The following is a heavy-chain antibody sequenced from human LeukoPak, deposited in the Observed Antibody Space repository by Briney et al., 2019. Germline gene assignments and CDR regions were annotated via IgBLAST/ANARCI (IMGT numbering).Heavy chain of an antibody. D-gene: IGHD3-9*01. CDR2: ISSSGSTI. CDR3: ARCDVLRYFDWSRPFDY. J-gene: IGHJ4*02. CDR1: GCTFSSYE. Sequence: GESLRLSCAASGCTFSSYEMNWVRQAPGQGQEWVSYISSSGSTIYYADSVKGRFTISRDNAKNSLYLQMNSLRAEDTAVYYCARCDVLRYFDWSRPFDYWGQGTLVTVSS. V-gene: IGHV3-48*03.